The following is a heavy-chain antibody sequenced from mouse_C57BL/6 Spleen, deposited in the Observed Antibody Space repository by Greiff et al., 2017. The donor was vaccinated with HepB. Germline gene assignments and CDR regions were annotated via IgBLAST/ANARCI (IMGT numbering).Heavy chain of an antibody. Sequence: QVQLKQPGAELVMPGASVKLSCKASGYTFTSYWMHWVKQRPGQGLEWIGEIDPSDSYTNYNQKFKGKSTLTVDKSSSTAYMQLSSLTSEDSAVYYCARRGNSSGYDWFAYWGQGTLVTVSA. CDR3: ARRGNSSGYDWFAY. J-gene: IGHJ3*01. CDR2: IDPSDSYT. D-gene: IGHD3-2*02. V-gene: IGHV1-69*01. CDR1: GYTFTSYW.